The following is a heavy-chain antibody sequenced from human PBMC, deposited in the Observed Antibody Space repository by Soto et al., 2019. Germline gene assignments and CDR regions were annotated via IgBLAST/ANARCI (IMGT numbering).Heavy chain of an antibody. V-gene: IGHV4-59*01. CDR3: ARSVAVPGAHIDY. CDR1: GGSISGSY. CDR2: VYYTGST. D-gene: IGHD6-19*01. J-gene: IGHJ4*02. Sequence: SETLSLTCSVSGGSISGSYWSWIRQSPGKGLEWLGYVYYTGSTNYSPSLRSRVSISVDTSKNEFSLRPSSVTAADTAVYFCARSVAVPGAHIDYWGQGTQVTVSS.